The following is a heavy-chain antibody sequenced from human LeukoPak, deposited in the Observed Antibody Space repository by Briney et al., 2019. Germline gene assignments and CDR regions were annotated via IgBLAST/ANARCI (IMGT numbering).Heavy chain of an antibody. CDR2: ISGSGDST. Sequence: PGGSLRLSCAAPGFTFSSYAMSWVRQAPGKGLEWVSAISGSGDSTFYADSVEGRFTISRDNSKNTLYLQMNSLRAEDTAVYYCANRESGAWYYFDFWGQGTLVTVSS. CDR1: GFTFSSYA. D-gene: IGHD6-19*01. CDR3: ANRESGAWYYFDF. J-gene: IGHJ4*02. V-gene: IGHV3-23*01.